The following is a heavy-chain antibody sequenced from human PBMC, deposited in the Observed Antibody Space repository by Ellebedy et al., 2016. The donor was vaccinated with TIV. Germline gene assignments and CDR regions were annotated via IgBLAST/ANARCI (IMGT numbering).Heavy chain of an antibody. CDR1: GYTFTGYY. CDR2: INPNSGGT. CDR3: ARDHGAVAGYDAFDI. Sequence: AASVKVSCKASGYTFTGYYMHWVRQAPGQGLEWMGWINPNSGGTNYAQKFQGRVTMTRNTSISTAYMELSRLRSDDTAVYYCARDHGAVAGYDAFDIWGQGTMVTVSS. J-gene: IGHJ3*02. V-gene: IGHV1-2*02. D-gene: IGHD6-19*01.